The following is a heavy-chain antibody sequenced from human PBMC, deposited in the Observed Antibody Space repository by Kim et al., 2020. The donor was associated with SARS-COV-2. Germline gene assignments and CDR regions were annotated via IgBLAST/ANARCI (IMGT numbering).Heavy chain of an antibody. J-gene: IGHJ3*01. CDR2: I. V-gene: IGHV3-48*04. CDR3: ARGSVWACDV. Sequence: IDYADAVEGRFTITRDNAKKSVYLQMTSLRADDTAVYYCARGSVWACDVWGHGTFVTVSS.